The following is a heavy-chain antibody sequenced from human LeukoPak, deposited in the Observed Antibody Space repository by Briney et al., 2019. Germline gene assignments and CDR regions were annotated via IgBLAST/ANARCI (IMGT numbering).Heavy chain of an antibody. J-gene: IGHJ4*02. CDR2: ISESSDTI. V-gene: IGHV3-48*01. D-gene: IGHD6-13*01. CDR1: GFTFSSSS. Sequence: GGSLRLSCAASGFTFSSSSMHWVRQAPGKGLEWISYISESSDTIYYADSVKGRFTISRDNAKNSLYLQMNSLRAEDTAVYYCARDPLSSSSFDLWGQGTLVTVSS. CDR3: ARDPLSSSSFDL.